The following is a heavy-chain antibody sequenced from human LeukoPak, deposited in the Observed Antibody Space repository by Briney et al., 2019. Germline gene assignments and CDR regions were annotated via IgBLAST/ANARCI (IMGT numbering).Heavy chain of an antibody. CDR1: GGSISSYC. CDR3: STMVPGPSMPT. V-gene: IGHV4-59*03. J-gene: IGHJ5*02. D-gene: IGHD2/OR15-2a*01. Sequence: SETLSPTCTVSGGSISSYCRSWIRQPPGKGLEWIGYIYSSGSNKYNASLKSGVTTSVNTSKNQFSLKLSSRTAADTADYYCSTMVPGPSMPTWGEETLVTVSS. CDR2: IYSSGSN.